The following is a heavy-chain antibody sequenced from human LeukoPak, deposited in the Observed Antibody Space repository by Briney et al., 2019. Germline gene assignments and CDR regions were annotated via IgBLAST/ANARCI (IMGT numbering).Heavy chain of an antibody. CDR2: IKSKTDGGTT. CDR3: TTYLPYNY. D-gene: IGHD1-14*01. J-gene: IGHJ4*02. V-gene: IGHV3-15*01. Sequence: GGSLRLSCAASGFTFSNAWMSWVRQAPGKGLEWVGLIKSKTDGGTTDYAAPVKGRFTISRDDSKNTLFLQMNSLKTEDTAVYYCTTYLPYNYWGQGTLVTVSS. CDR1: GFTFSNAW.